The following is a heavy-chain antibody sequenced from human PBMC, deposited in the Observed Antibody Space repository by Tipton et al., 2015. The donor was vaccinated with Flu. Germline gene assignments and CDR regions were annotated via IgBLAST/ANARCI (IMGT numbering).Heavy chain of an antibody. V-gene: IGHV3-23*01. D-gene: IGHD1-26*01. Sequence: SLRLSCAASGFTFSSYAMSWVRQAPGKGLEWVSAISGSGGSTYYADSVKGRFTISRDNSKNTLYLQMNSLRAEDTAVYYCANGRGSYYFGYYFDYWGQGTLVTVSS. CDR3: ANGRGSYYFGYYFDY. CDR2: ISGSGGST. J-gene: IGHJ4*02. CDR1: GFTFSSYA.